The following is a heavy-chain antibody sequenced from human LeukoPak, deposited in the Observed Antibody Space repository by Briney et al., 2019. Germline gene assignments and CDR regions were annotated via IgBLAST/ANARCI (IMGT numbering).Heavy chain of an antibody. CDR3: ATEGGWQPTDYGDSVY. CDR1: GYTFTNYG. J-gene: IGHJ4*02. D-gene: IGHD4-17*01. CDR2: ISPYNGNT. V-gene: IGHV1-18*01. Sequence: ASVKVSCKASGYTFTNYGITWVRQPPGQGLEWMGWISPYNGNTNYAQKFQGRVTLTTDTSTSTAYIDLRSLRSDDTAVYYCATEGGWQPTDYGDSVYWGQGTLVTVSS.